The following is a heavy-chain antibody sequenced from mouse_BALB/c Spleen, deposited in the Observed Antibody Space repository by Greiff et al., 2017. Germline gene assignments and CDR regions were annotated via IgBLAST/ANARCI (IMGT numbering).Heavy chain of an antibody. CDR1: GYTFTSYW. Sequence: VQRVESGAELARPGASVKLSCKASGYTFTSYWMQWVKQRPGQGLEWIGAIYPGDGDTRYTQKFKGKATLTADKSSSTAYMQLSSLASEDSAVYYCAREEVTTASFDYWGQGTTLTVSS. J-gene: IGHJ2*01. CDR2: IYPGDGDT. CDR3: AREEVTTASFDY. D-gene: IGHD1-2*01. V-gene: IGHV1-87*01.